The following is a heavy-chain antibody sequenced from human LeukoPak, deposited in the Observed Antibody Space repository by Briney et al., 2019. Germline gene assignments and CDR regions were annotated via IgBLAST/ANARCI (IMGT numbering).Heavy chain of an antibody. J-gene: IGHJ4*02. CDR2: ISSGGSTI. CDR1: GFTFSSSE. CDR3: ARDRAAADLDY. V-gene: IGHV3-48*03. D-gene: IGHD6-13*01. Sequence: GGSLRLPCAASGFTFSSSELNWVRQAPGKGLEWLSYISSGGSTIYYADSVKGRFTISRDNAKKSLSLQMNSLRAEDTAVYYCARDRAAADLDYWGQGALVTVSS.